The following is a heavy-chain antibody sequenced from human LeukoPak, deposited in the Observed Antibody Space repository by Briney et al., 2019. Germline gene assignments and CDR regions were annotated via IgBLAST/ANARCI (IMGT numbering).Heavy chain of an antibody. CDR3: ASSRRYYYHRTGIDY. Sequence: PSETLSLTCAVSGGSISSSNWWNWVRQPPGKGLEWIGSIYHSGSTYYNPSLKSRVTISVDTSKNQFSLKLSSVTAADTAVYYCASSRRYYYHRTGIDYWGQGTLVTVSS. J-gene: IGHJ4*02. D-gene: IGHD3-22*01. CDR1: GGSISSSNW. V-gene: IGHV4-4*02. CDR2: IYHSGST.